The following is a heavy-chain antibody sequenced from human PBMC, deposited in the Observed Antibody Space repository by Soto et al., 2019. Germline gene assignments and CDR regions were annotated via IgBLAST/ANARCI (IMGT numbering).Heavy chain of an antibody. CDR3: ARRSTRGVDY. CDR1: GFTFSSYS. J-gene: IGHJ4*02. CDR2: ISYDGSNK. V-gene: IGHV3-30-3*01. Sequence: QVQLVESGGGVVQPGRSLRLSCAASGFTFSSYSMYWVRQAPGKGLEWVAVISYDGSNKYYADSVKGRFTISRDNSKNTLYLQMNSLRAEDTAMYYCARRSTRGVDYWGQGTLVTVSS. D-gene: IGHD2-2*01.